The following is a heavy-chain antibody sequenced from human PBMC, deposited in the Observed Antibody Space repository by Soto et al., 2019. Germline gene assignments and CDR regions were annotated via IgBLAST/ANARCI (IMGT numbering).Heavy chain of an antibody. J-gene: IGHJ4*02. Sequence: GGSLRLSCAASGFTFSSYSMNWVRQAPGKGLEWVSYISSSSSTIYYADSVKGRFTISRDNAKNSLYLQMNSLRAEDTAVYYWAIDGRLARFFNGHADFDYWGQGT. CDR3: AIDGRLARFFNGHADFDY. V-gene: IGHV3-48*01. CDR1: GFTFSSYS. D-gene: IGHD3-3*01. CDR2: ISSSSSTI.